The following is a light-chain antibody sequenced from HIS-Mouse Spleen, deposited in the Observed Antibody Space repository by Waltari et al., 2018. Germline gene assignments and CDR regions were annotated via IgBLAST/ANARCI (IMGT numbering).Light chain of an antibody. V-gene: IGLV3-10*01. CDR1: ALPTQY. CDR2: EDS. J-gene: IGLJ2*01. CDR3: YSTDSSGNHRV. Sequence: SYELTQPPSVSVSPGQTARITCSGDALPTQYAYWYQQKSGQAPVLVIYEDSKRPSGIPGRFSGSSSGTMATLTISGAQVEDEADYYCYSTDSSGNHRVFGGGTKLTVL.